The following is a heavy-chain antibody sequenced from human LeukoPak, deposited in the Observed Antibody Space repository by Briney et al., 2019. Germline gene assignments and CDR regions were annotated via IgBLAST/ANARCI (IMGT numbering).Heavy chain of an antibody. CDR1: GGSISSSSYY. V-gene: IGHV4-39*07. D-gene: IGHD2-21*02. Sequence: SETLSLTCTVSGGSISSSSYYWGWIRQPPGKGLEWIGSIYYSGSTYYNPSLKSRVTISVDTSKNQFSLKLSSVTAADTAVYYCARATGITSNWFDPWGQGTLVTVSS. CDR3: ARATGITSNWFDP. J-gene: IGHJ5*02. CDR2: IYYSGST.